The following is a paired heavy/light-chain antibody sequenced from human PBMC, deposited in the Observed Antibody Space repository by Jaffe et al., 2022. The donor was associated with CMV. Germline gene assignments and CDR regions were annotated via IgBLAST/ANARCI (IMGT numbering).Heavy chain of an antibody. CDR1: GFTFSNYG. J-gene: IGHJ6*02. D-gene: IGHD6-19*01. Sequence: QVQLVESGGGVVQPGRSLRLSCVASGFTFSNYGMHWVRQAPGKGLEWVVGISYDGRNSHYGDSPQGRFTMSRDNSRNMLFLELNSLRPDDTAVYYCAKDRDVFGYSSAFYGFDAWGHGTTVIVSS. V-gene: IGHV3-30*18. CDR3: AKDRDVFGYSSAFYGFDA. CDR2: ISYDGRNS.
Light chain of an antibody. CDR2: AGS. V-gene: IGKV1-12*01. J-gene: IGKJ5*01. CDR3: QQSNGFPIT. Sequence: DIQMTQSPSSVSASVGDRVTLTCRASQDIRDWLVWYQQRPGEAPKLLIYAGSSVQSGVPSRFSGSRSGTDFTLTITNLQPEDSATYYCQQSNGFPITFGQGTRLDIK. CDR1: QDIRDW.